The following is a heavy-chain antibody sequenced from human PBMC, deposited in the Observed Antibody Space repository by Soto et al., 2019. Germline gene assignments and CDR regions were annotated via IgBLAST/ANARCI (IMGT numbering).Heavy chain of an antibody. CDR1: GYTFTSYA. D-gene: IGHD3-3*01. J-gene: IGHJ5*02. CDR2: INAGNGNT. CDR3: ARGLITIFGVVTLHYGFDP. V-gene: IGHV1-3*01. Sequence: QVQLVQSGAEVKKPGASVKVSCKASGYTFTSYAMHWVRQAPGQRLEWVGWINAGNGNTKYSQKFQGRVTITRDTSASTAYMELSSLRSEDTAVYYCARGLITIFGVVTLHYGFDPWGQGTLVTVSS.